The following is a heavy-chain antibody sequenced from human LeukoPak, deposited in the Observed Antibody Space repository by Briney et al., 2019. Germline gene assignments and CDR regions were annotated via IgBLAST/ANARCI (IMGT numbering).Heavy chain of an antibody. CDR2: INPNSGGT. J-gene: IGHJ4*02. V-gene: IGHV1-2*02. D-gene: IGHD3-3*01. CDR3: ARVGGTIFGVVTLLY. CDR1: GYTFTGYY. Sequence: ASVKVSCKASGYTFTGYYMHWVRQAPGQGLEWMGWINPNSGGTNYAQKFQGRVTMTRDTSISTAYMELSRLRSDDTAVYCCARVGGTIFGVVTLLYWGQGTLVTVSS.